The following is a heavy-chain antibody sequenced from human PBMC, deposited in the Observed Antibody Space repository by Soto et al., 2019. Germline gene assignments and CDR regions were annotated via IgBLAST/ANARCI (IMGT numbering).Heavy chain of an antibody. Sequence: GGSLRLSCAASGFTFINYFMHWGRQGPGKGLVWVSRINSDGSSTSYADSVKGRFTISRDNAKNTLYLQMNSLRAEDTAVYDCTRGNYYGMDFWGQGTTVTVSS. V-gene: IGHV3-74*01. CDR1: GFTFINYF. J-gene: IGHJ6*02. CDR2: INSDGSST. CDR3: TRGNYYGMDF.